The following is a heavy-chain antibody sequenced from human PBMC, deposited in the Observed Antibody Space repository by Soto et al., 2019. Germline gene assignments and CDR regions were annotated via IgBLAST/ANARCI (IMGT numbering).Heavy chain of an antibody. CDR1: GFTFSSYS. Sequence: EVQLVESGGGLVKPGGSLRLSCAASGFTFSSYSMNWVRQATGKGLEWVSSISSSSSYIYYADSVKGRFTISRDNAKNSLYLQMNSLRAEDTAVYYCARDQPGYSYGYGLGYWGQGTLVTVSS. V-gene: IGHV3-21*01. CDR2: ISSSSSYI. D-gene: IGHD5-18*01. CDR3: ARDQPGYSYGYGLGY. J-gene: IGHJ4*02.